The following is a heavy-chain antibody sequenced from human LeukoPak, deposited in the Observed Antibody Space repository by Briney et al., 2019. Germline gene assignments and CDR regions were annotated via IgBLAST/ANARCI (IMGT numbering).Heavy chain of an antibody. CDR1: GFTFSRYW. CDR3: AREKEGYCSRTSCYLDYYYYYMDV. CDR2: IKQDGSEI. Sequence: GGSLRLSCAASGFTFSRYWMTWVRQAPGKGLEWVANIKQDGSEIYYVDSVKGRFTISRDNAKNSLYLQMNSLRAEDTAVYYCAREKEGYCSRTSCYLDYYYYYMDVWGKGTTVTISS. V-gene: IGHV3-7*01. J-gene: IGHJ6*03. D-gene: IGHD2-2*01.